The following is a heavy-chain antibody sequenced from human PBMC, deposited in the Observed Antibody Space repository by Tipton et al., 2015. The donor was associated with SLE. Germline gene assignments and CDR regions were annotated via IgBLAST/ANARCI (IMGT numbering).Heavy chain of an antibody. CDR3: ATYSGWFHT. CDR2: IYSSGSP. CDR1: GGSVNSGLYY. V-gene: IGHV4-61*02. Sequence: TLSVTCTVFGGSVNSGLYYWSWVRQPAGEGLEWIGRIYSSGSPNYNPSLKSRVSISLDTSKNQFSLKLNSVTAADTAVYYCATYSGWFHTWGHGALVTVSS. J-gene: IGHJ5*01. D-gene: IGHD4-11*01.